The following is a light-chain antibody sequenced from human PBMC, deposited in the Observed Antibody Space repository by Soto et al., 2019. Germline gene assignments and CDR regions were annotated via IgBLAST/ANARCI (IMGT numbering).Light chain of an antibody. J-gene: IGKJ5*01. CDR1: QSVSDN. Sequence: EIVMTQSPATLSVSPGERATLSCRAGQSVSDNLAWYQQRPGQAPRLLFYGASTRATGVPVRFSASGSGTEFTLTISSLQSEDFAVYYCQQYDSSPITFGQGTRLEIK. V-gene: IGKV3-15*01. CDR2: GAS. CDR3: QQYDSSPIT.